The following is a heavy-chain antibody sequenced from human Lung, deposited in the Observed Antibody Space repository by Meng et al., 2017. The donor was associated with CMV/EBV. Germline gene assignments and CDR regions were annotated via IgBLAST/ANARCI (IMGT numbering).Heavy chain of an antibody. Sequence: SVKVSXKASGYTFTGYYMHWVRQAPGQGLEWMGWINPNSGGTNYAQKFQGRVTMTRDTSISTAYMELSRLRSDDTAVYYCARDSTVSRRWDGMDVWGKGTTDTFSS. D-gene: IGHD4-11*01. CDR2: INPNSGGT. CDR3: ARDSTVSRRWDGMDV. CDR1: GYTFTGYY. V-gene: IGHV1-2*02. J-gene: IGHJ6*04.